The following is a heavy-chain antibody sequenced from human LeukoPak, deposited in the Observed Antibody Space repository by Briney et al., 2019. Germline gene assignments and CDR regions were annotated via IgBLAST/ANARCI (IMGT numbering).Heavy chain of an antibody. CDR1: GGSISSSSYY. Sequence: SETLSLTCTVSGGSISSSSYYWGWIRQPPGKGLEWIGSIYYSGSTYYNPSLKSRVTISVDTSKNQFSLKLSSVTAADTAVYYCARVHRGVRPFDYWGQGTLVTVSS. CDR3: ARVHRGVRPFDY. CDR2: IYYSGST. D-gene: IGHD3-10*01. V-gene: IGHV4-39*07. J-gene: IGHJ4*02.